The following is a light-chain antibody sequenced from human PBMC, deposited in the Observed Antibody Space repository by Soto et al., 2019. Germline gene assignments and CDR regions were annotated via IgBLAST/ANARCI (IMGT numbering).Light chain of an antibody. V-gene: IGLV2-14*01. CDR3: SSYTSSSYYV. CDR1: SSDVGGYNY. CDR2: EVS. J-gene: IGLJ1*01. Sequence: QSVLAQPASVSGSPGQSITISCTGTSSDVGGYNYVSWYQQHPGKAPKLMIYEVSNRPSGVSNRFSGSKSADTASLTISGLQAEDEADYYCSSYTSSSYYVFGSGKKVTV.